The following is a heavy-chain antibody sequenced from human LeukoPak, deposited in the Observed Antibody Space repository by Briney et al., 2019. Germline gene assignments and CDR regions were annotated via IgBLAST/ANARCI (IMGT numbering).Heavy chain of an antibody. CDR2: ISYDGSNE. D-gene: IGHD3-22*01. J-gene: IGHJ4*02. Sequence: PGGSLRLSCAASGFTFSSYVMHWVRQAPGKGLEWVAIISYDGSNEYYADSVKGRFTISRDNSKNTLYLQMNSLRAEDTAVYYCATPPGNYYDSSGPLDYWGQGTLVTVSS. CDR1: GFTFSSYV. CDR3: ATPPGNYYDSSGPLDY. V-gene: IGHV3-30*04.